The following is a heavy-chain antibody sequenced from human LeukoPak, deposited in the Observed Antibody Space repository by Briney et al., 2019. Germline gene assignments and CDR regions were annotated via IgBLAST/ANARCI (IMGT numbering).Heavy chain of an antibody. V-gene: IGHV3-23*01. CDR1: GFTFSTSR. Sequence: GGSLRLSCAASGFTFSTSRLNWVRQAPGEGLEWVSGISGSGGGTYYADSVQGRFTISRDNSKTTLYLKMNSLRAEDTAVYYCAKDRSSGWYDYWGQGPLVIVSS. D-gene: IGHD6-19*01. J-gene: IGHJ4*02. CDR3: AKDRSSGWYDY. CDR2: ISGSGGGT.